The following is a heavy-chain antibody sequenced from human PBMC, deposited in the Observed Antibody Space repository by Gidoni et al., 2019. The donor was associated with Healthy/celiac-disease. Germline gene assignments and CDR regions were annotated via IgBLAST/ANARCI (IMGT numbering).Heavy chain of an antibody. Sequence: QVQLQQWGAGLLKPSETLSLTCAVYGGSFSGYYWRWIRQPPGKGLEWIGEINHSGSTNYNPSLKSRVTISVDTSKNQFSLKLSSVTAADTAVYYCATPLGSPNYYGMDVWGQGTTVTVSS. CDR2: INHSGST. D-gene: IGHD2-15*01. CDR1: GGSFSGYY. J-gene: IGHJ6*02. CDR3: ATPLGSPNYYGMDV. V-gene: IGHV4-34*01.